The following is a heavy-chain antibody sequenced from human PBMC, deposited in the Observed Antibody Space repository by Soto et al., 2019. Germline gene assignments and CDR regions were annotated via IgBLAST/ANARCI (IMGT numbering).Heavy chain of an antibody. CDR3: ARDSISSSWQGYYYYYGMDV. V-gene: IGHV1-69*06. D-gene: IGHD6-13*01. J-gene: IGHJ6*02. CDR2: IIPIFGTA. CDR1: GGTFSSYA. Sequence: SVKVSCKASGGTFSSYAISWVRQAPGQGLEWMGGIIPIFGTANYAQKFQGRVTITADKSTSAAYMELSSLRSEDTAVYYCARDSISSSWQGYYYYYGMDVWGQGTTVTVSS.